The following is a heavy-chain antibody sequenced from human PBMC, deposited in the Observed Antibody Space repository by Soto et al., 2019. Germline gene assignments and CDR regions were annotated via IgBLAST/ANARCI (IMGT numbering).Heavy chain of an antibody. J-gene: IGHJ4*02. D-gene: IGHD3-10*01. CDR3: AQSRNLITVDGQVGDFDY. CDR1: GFALTTAGVG. CDR2: IYWDDDE. Sequence: QINLKESGPTLVKPTQTLTLTCSFSGFALTTAGVGVGWVRQSPGEALDWLALIYWDDDERYSPSLKTSLTMTKDTSKTQVVLKMTNLAPVDTATYYCAQSRNLITVDGQVGDFDYRGQGTLVTVSS. V-gene: IGHV2-5*02.